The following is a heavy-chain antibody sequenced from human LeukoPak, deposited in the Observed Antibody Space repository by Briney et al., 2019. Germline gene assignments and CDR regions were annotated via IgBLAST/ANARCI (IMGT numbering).Heavy chain of an antibody. J-gene: IGHJ2*01. V-gene: IGHV4-59*01. CDR3: ARVYGRLGAQYRYFDL. CDR1: GGSISSYY. CDR2: IYYSGST. Sequence: SETLSLTCTVSGGSISSYYWSWIRQPPGKGLEWIGYIYYSGSTNYNPSLTSRVTISVDTSKNKFSLKLSSVTAADTAVYYCARVYGRLGAQYRYFDLWGGGTLVTVSS. D-gene: IGHD3-16*01.